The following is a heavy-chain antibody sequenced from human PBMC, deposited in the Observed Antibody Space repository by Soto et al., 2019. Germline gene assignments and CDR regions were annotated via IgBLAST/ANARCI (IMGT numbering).Heavy chain of an antibody. V-gene: IGHV4-4*02. CDR2: IYDSGNT. D-gene: IGHD7-27*01. CDR1: GDSITTYKW. J-gene: IGHJ6*02. CDR3: ATCQLGEYYYAMDI. Sequence: SETLSLTCGVSGDSITTYKWWTWVRQTSGKGLEWIGEIYDSGNTRYNPSLKSRVTISKDTSKNEPSLKLNSVTVADTAVYYCATCQLGEYYYAMDIWGQGTTVTVSS.